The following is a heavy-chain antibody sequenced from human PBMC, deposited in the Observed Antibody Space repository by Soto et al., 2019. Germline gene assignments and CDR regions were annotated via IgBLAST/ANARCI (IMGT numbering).Heavy chain of an antibody. V-gene: IGHV1-18*01. CDR3: ARESSTLNWFDP. CDR2: ISAYNGNT. Sequence: ASVKVSCKASGYAFTSYGISWVRQAPGQGLEWMGWISAYNGNTNYAQKLQGRVTMTTDTSTSTAYMELRSLRSDDTAVYYCARESSTLNWFDPWGQGTLVTVSS. J-gene: IGHJ5*02. D-gene: IGHD2-2*01. CDR1: GYAFTSYG.